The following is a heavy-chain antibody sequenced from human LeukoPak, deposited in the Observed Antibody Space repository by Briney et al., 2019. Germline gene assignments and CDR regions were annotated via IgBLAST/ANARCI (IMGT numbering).Heavy chain of an antibody. CDR2: ISSSSSYT. V-gene: IGHV3-11*06. J-gene: IGHJ4*02. D-gene: IGHD2-2*01. CDR1: GFTFSDYY. CDR3: ARVPIVVVPAAQTYYFDY. Sequence: GGSLRLSCAASGFTFSDYYMSWIRQAPGKGLEWVSYISSSSSYTNYADSVKGRFTISRDNAKNSLHLQMNSLRAEDTAVYYCARVPIVVVPAAQTYYFDYWGQGTLVTVSS.